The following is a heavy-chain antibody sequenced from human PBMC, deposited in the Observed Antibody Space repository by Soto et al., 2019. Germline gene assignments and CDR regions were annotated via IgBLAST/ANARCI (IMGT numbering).Heavy chain of an antibody. Sequence: PSETLSLTCTVSGGSISSGGYYWSWIRQHPGKGLEWIGYIYYSGSTYYNPSLKSRVTISVDTSKNQFSLKLSSVTAADTAVYYCARGYCSSTSCYLLGSWFDPWGQGTLVTVS. D-gene: IGHD2-2*01. CDR2: IYYSGST. CDR1: GGSISSGGYY. V-gene: IGHV4-31*03. CDR3: ARGYCSSTSCYLLGSWFDP. J-gene: IGHJ5*02.